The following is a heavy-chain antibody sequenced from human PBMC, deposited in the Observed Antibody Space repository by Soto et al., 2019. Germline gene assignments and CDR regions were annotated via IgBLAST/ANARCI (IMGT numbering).Heavy chain of an antibody. CDR1: GGIFTNNA. Sequence: QVQVVQSGAEVKKPGSSVKVSCKVSGGIFTNNAISWVRQAPGQGLEWLGGVIPLFDTAYYAQIFRGRLRMSADGATNTSYMELSGLTSADPAVYFCATGGHNDGYNFYHGMDVWGQGTTVTVS. V-gene: IGHV1-69*01. D-gene: IGHD3-16*01. J-gene: IGHJ6*02. CDR3: ATGGHNDGYNFYHGMDV. CDR2: VIPLFDTA.